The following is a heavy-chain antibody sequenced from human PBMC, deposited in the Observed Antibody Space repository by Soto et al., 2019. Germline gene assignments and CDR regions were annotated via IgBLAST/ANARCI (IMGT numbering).Heavy chain of an antibody. V-gene: IGHV1-69*13. Sequence: GAPVKVSCKASGGTFSSYAITWGRKAPGQGLEWMGGIIPIFGTANYAQKFQGRVTITADESTSTAYMELSSLRSEDTAVYYCARGSAGGDYVLDYWGQGTLVTVSS. CDR2: IIPIFGTA. CDR1: GGTFSSYA. D-gene: IGHD4-17*01. J-gene: IGHJ4*02. CDR3: ARGSAGGDYVLDY.